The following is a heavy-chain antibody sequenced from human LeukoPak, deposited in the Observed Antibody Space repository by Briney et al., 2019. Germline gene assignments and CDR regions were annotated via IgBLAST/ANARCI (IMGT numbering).Heavy chain of an antibody. CDR2: IYPGDSDT. D-gene: IGHD5-12*01. V-gene: IGHV5-51*01. CDR1: GYSFTSYW. CDR3: ASRSNSGYEFFDY. J-gene: IGHJ4*02. Sequence: GESLKISCKGSGYSFTSYWIGWVRQLPGKGLEWMGIIYPGDSDTRYSPSFQGQVTISADKSISTAYLQWSSLKASDTAMYYCASRSNSGYEFFDYWGQGTLVTVSS.